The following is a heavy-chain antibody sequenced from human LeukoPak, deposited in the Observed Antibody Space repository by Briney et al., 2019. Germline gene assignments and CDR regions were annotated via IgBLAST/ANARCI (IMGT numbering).Heavy chain of an antibody. V-gene: IGHV3-7*04. J-gene: IGHJ2*01. CDR2: IKQDGSEK. D-gene: IGHD4-23*01. CDR1: GFTFSSYW. Sequence: GGSLRLSCAASGFTFSSYWMIWVRQAPGKGLEWVANIKQDGSEKYYVDSVKGRFTIPRDNAKNSLYLQMNSLRAEDTAVYSCARGPPSIYGGVNWYFDLWGRGTLVTVSS. CDR3: ARGPPSIYGGVNWYFDL.